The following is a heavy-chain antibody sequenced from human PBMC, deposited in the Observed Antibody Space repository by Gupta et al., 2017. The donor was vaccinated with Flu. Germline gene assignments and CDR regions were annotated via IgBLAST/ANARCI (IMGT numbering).Heavy chain of an antibody. CDR1: AFPLHNYA. CDR2: ISASGGST. J-gene: IGHJ5*02. CDR3: AKGCGGTCYRWFDP. D-gene: IGHD2-15*01. V-gene: IGHV3-23*01. Sequence: EVQLLESGGGLVQPGGSLRLSCAPSAFPLHNYAMSWVRQAPGKGLEWVSVISASGGSTNYADSVRGRFTISRDNSKNTLYLQMNSLRAEDTAVYYCAKGCGGTCYRWFDPWGQGTLVTVSS.